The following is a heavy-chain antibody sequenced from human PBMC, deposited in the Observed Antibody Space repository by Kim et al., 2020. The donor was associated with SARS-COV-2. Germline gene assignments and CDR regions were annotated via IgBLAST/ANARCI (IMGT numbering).Heavy chain of an antibody. V-gene: IGHV6-1*01. CDR3: ARDPFGSGSYYNDHNWFDP. CDR1: GDSVSSNSAA. Sequence: SQTLSLTCAISGDSVSSNSAAWNWIRQSPSRGLEWLGRTYYRSKWYNDYAVSVKSRITINPDTSKNQFSLQLNSVTPEDTAVYYCARDPFGSGSYYNDHNWFDPWGQGTLVTVSS. D-gene: IGHD3-10*01. J-gene: IGHJ5*02. CDR2: TYYRSKWYN.